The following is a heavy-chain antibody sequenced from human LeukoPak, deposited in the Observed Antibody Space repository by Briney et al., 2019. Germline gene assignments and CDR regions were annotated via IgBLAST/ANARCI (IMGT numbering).Heavy chain of an antibody. CDR2: ISTTGDTT. V-gene: IGHV3-23*01. J-gene: IGHJ4*02. D-gene: IGHD5-12*01. Sequence: QSGGSLRLSCAASGFTFRTYGMSWVRQAPGKGLEWVSTISTTGDTTYYTDSVKGRFTISRDNSKNTVYLQMSSLRAEDTAVFYCAKRASGYYFDSWGQGTLVTVSS. CDR1: GFTFRTYG. CDR3: AKRASGYYFDS.